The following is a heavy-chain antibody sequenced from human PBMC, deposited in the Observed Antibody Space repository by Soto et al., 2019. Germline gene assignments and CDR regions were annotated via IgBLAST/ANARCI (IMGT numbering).Heavy chain of an antibody. J-gene: IGHJ4*02. CDR2: ISYDGSNK. CDR1: GFTFSCYG. CDR3: ARDRFGVVGAASDFDY. D-gene: IGHD1-26*01. V-gene: IGHV3-33*05. Sequence: VQLVESGGGVVQPGRSLRLSCAASGFTFSCYGMHWVRQAPGKGLEWVAVISYDGSNKYYADSVKGRFTISRDNSENTLYLQVNSVRAEDTAVYHCARDRFGVVGAASDFDYWGQGTLVTVSS.